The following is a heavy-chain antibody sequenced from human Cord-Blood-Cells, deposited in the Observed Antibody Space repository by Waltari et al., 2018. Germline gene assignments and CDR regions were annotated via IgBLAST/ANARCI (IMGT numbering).Heavy chain of an antibody. CDR2: ITAVNGXX. CDR3: ARERVGGWWFDP. V-gene: IGHV1-3*01. CDR1: GYTFTSYA. D-gene: IGHD1-26*01. Sequence: QVQLVQSGAEVKKPGASVKVSCKASGYTFTSYAMHWVRQAPGQRLEWMGWITAVNGXXXXXXXXXGXXXXXXXXXXXTAYMELSSLRSEDTAVYYCARERVGGWWFDPWGQGTLVTVSS. J-gene: IGHJ5*02.